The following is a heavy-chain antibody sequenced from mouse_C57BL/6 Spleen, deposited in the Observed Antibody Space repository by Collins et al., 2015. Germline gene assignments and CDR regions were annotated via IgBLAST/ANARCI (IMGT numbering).Heavy chain of an antibody. D-gene: IGHD2-3*01. CDR1: GFTFSNYW. V-gene: IGHV6-3*01. Sequence: EVKLEESGGGLVQPGGSMKLSCVASGFTFSNYWMNWVRQSPEKGLEWVAQIRLKSDNYATHYAESVKGRFTISRDDSKSSVYLQMNNLRAEDTGIYYCIRMGYYAMDYWGQGTSVTVSS. J-gene: IGHJ4*01. CDR2: IRLKSDNYAT. CDR3: IRMGYYAMDY.